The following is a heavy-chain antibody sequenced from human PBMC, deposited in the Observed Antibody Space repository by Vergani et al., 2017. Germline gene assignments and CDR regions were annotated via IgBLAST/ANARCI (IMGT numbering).Heavy chain of an antibody. CDR3: ARGSYYYDSSGYYSFDY. D-gene: IGHD3-22*01. Sequence: QVQLVQSGAEVKKPGSSVKVSCKASGGTFRSYAISWVRQAPRQGLEWMGGIIPIFGTANYAQKFQGRVTITADESTSTAYMELSSLRSEDTAVYYCARGSYYYDSSGYYSFDYWGQGTLVTVSS. J-gene: IGHJ4*02. V-gene: IGHV1-69*01. CDR1: GGTFRSYA. CDR2: IIPIFGTA.